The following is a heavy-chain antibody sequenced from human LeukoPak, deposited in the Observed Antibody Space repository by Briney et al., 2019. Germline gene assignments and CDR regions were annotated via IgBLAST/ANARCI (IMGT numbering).Heavy chain of an antibody. Sequence: GGSLRLSCAASGFTFSSYAMSWVRQAPGKGLEWVSAISGSGGSTYYADSVKGRFVISRDNSKNTVYLQMNSLRAEDTALYYCAKSHNWNDVYYYYGMDVWGQGTTVTVSS. CDR3: AKSHNWNDVYYYYGMDV. J-gene: IGHJ6*02. D-gene: IGHD1-1*01. CDR2: ISGSGGST. V-gene: IGHV3-23*01. CDR1: GFTFSSYA.